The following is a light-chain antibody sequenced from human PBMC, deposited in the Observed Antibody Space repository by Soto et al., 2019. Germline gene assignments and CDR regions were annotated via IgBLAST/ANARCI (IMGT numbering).Light chain of an antibody. CDR3: HQYGSSSTWT. V-gene: IGKV3-20*01. J-gene: IGKJ1*01. Sequence: EIVLTQSPGTLSLSPWERATLSCRASQSVSSAYLAWYQHKPGQPPTLLIYAASSRVTGIPDRFSGSGSGTDFTLTISRLEPEDFAVYYCHQYGSSSTWTFGQGTKVEIK. CDR1: QSVSSAY. CDR2: AAS.